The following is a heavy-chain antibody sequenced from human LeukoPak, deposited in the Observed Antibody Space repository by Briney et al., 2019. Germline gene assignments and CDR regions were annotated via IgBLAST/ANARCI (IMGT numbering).Heavy chain of an antibody. CDR2: IYYSGST. Sequence: PSETLSLTCTVSGGSISSYYWSWIRQPPGKGLEWIGYIYYSGSTNYNPSLKSRVTISVDTSKNQSSLKLSSVTAADTAVYYCARRGYSYGYTDYWGQGTLVTVSS. CDR1: GGSISSYY. J-gene: IGHJ4*02. CDR3: ARRGYSYGYTDY. D-gene: IGHD5-18*01. V-gene: IGHV4-59*01.